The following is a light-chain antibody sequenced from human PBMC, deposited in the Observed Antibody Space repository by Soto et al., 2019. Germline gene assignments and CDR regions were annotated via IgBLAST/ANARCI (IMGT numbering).Light chain of an antibody. Sequence: QSALTQPRAVSGSPGQSVTISCTGTSSDVGGYNYVSWYQQHPGKAPKLMIYDVSKRPSGVPDRFSGSKSGNTASPTISGLKAADEADYYCCSYAGSNWVFGGGTKLTVL. CDR3: CSYAGSNWV. V-gene: IGLV2-11*01. CDR1: SSDVGGYNY. J-gene: IGLJ3*02. CDR2: DVS.